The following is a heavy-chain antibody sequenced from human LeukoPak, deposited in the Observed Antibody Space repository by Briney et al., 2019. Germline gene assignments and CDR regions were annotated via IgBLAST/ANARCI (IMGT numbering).Heavy chain of an antibody. CDR1: GGSISSYY. V-gene: IGHV4-4*07. CDR3: ASTVVMRGFQH. CDR2: IYTSGST. Sequence: SETLSLTCTVSGGSISSYYWSWIRQPAGKGLEWIGRIYTSGSTNYNPSLKSRVTISVDTSKNQFSLKLSSVTAADTAVYYRASTVVMRGFQHWGQGTLVTVSS. J-gene: IGHJ1*01. D-gene: IGHD4-23*01.